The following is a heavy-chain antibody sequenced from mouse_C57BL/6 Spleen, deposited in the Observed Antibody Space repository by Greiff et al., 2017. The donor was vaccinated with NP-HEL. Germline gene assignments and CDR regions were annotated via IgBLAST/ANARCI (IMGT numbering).Heavy chain of an antibody. CDR1: GYTFTSYT. J-gene: IGHJ1*03. D-gene: IGHD1-1*01. CDR2: INPSSGYT. V-gene: IGHV1-4*01. CDR3: ARWETTVVVRFDV. Sequence: VQLQQSGAELARPGASVKMSCKASGYTFTSYTMHWVKQRPGQGLEWIGYINPSSGYTKYNQKFKDKATLTADKSSSTAYMQLSSLTSEDSAVYYCARWETTVVVRFDVWGTGTTVTVSS.